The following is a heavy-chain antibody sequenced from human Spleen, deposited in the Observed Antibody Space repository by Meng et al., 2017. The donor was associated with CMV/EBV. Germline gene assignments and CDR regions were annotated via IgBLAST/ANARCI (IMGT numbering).Heavy chain of an antibody. Sequence: GGSLRLSCAASGFTFSDSAMHWVRQASGKGLEWVGRIRSKANNYATAYAASVKGRFTISRDDSKNTAYLQMNSLKTEDTAVYYCTRRVDTAMVTKYYYYGMDVWGQGTTVTVSS. V-gene: IGHV3-73*01. CDR1: GFTFSDSA. CDR2: IRSKANNYAT. CDR3: TRRVDTAMVTKYYYYGMDV. D-gene: IGHD5-18*01. J-gene: IGHJ6*02.